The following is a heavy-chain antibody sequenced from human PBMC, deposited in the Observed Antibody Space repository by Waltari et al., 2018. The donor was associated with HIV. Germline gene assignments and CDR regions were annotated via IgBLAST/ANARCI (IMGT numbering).Heavy chain of an antibody. CDR3: ARERFGSSYFGY. D-gene: IGHD6-6*01. CDR2: ISSSSTTI. Sequence: VRQAPGKGLEWVSYISSSSTTINYADSVKGRFTISRDNAKNLLYLQMSSLRAEDTAVYFCARERFGSSYFGYWGQGTLVTVSS. V-gene: IGHV3-48*04. J-gene: IGHJ4*02.